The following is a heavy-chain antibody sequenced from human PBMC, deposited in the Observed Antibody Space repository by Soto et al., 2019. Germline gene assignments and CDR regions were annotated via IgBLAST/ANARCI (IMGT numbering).Heavy chain of an antibody. CDR1: GASMNDYY. J-gene: IGHJ4*02. V-gene: IGHV4-59*01. CDR2: MHYTGYS. D-gene: IGHD3-16*01. CDR3: ARSGHSFAGAV. Sequence: SETLSLTCTVSGASMNDYYGSWIRQPPGKGLEWIGYMHYTGYSNYNASLKSRVTISIDRSKNQISLNLRSLTAADTAVYYCARSGHSFAGAVWGQGTRVTVSS.